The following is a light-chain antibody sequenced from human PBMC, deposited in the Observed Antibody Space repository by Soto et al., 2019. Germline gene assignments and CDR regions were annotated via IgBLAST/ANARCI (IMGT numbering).Light chain of an antibody. Sequence: QSVXTQPASVSGSPGQSITISCTGTSSDVGGYNSVSWYQQHPGKAPKLMIYDVSNRPSGVSNRFSGSKSGNTASLTISGLQAEDEADYYCSSYTSSSTLVFGTGTKVTVL. J-gene: IGLJ1*01. CDR3: SSYTSSSTLV. CDR2: DVS. V-gene: IGLV2-14*01. CDR1: SSDVGGYNS.